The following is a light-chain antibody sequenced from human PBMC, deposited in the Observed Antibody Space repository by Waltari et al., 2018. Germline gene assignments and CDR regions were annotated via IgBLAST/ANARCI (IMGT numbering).Light chain of an antibody. J-gene: IGKJ2*01. CDR2: LAS. V-gene: IGKV4-1*01. Sequence: DIVMTQSPDSLAVSLGERGTINCKSSQRFLYNSNNKKDLAWYLQKPGHPLMLLISLASTRESGVPDRFSGSGSGTDFTLTISSLQAEDVAVYYCQQYYSTRPYTFGQGTKLEIK. CDR1: QRFLYNSNNKKD. CDR3: QQYYSTRPYT.